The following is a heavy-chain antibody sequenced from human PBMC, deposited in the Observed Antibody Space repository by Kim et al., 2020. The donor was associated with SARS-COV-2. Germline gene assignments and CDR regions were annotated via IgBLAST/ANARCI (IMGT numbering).Heavy chain of an antibody. D-gene: IGHD3-10*01. V-gene: IGHV3-30*04. Sequence: GGSLRLSCAASGFTFSNYAMHWVRQAPGKGLEWVAVISYDGSNKYYADSVKGRFTISRDNSKNTLYLQMNSLRAEDTAMYYCARGSPIYYYSGGVDYWGQGTLVTVSS. CDR1: GFTFSNYA. J-gene: IGHJ4*02. CDR2: ISYDGSNK. CDR3: ARGSPIYYYSGGVDY.